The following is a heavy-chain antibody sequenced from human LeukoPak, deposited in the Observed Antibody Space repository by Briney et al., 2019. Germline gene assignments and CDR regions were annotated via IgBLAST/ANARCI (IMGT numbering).Heavy chain of an antibody. D-gene: IGHD3-10*01. V-gene: IGHV4-39*07. CDR2: IYYSGST. CDR3: ARFPASGLMVRGPRRAFDI. CDR1: GGSISSSSYY. Sequence: SETLSLTCTVSGGSISSSSYYWGWIRQPPGKGLEWIGSIYYSGSTYYNPSLESRVTISVDTSKNQFSLKLSSVTAADTAVYYCARFPASGLMVRGPRRAFDIWGQGTMVTVSS. J-gene: IGHJ3*02.